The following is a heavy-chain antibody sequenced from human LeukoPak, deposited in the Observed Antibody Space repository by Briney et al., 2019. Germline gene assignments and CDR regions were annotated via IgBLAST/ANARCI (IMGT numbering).Heavy chain of an antibody. V-gene: IGHV3-48*02. Sequence: GGSLRLSGAPSVFTFISFRLNWVRQAPGKGLEWVSFISSSMRTKYYENTVKGRFTISRDNAKNSLYLQMNSLRDEDTAVYYCARGYNYGLPNGMDVWGQGTSFTFSS. CDR3: ARGYNYGLPNGMDV. CDR2: ISSSMRTK. J-gene: IGHJ6*02. CDR1: VFTFISFR. D-gene: IGHD1-1*01.